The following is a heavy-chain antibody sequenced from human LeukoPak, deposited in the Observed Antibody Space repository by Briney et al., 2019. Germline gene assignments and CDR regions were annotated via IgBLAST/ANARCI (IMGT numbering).Heavy chain of an antibody. V-gene: IGHV4-59*01. CDR2: ISDSGST. Sequence: TSETLSLTCTLSGVSISRYYWSWIRQPRGKGLEWIGHISDSGSTTYSPSLKSRVTISPDRSKNQFSLKLSSMTAADTAVYYCAKRGYSSSWNYWGQGTLVTVSS. CDR1: GVSISRYY. D-gene: IGHD6-13*01. CDR3: AKRGYSSSWNY. J-gene: IGHJ4*02.